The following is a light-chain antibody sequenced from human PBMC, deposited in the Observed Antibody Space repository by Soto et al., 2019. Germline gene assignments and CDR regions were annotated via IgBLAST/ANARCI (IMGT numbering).Light chain of an antibody. CDR1: SSDVGGYNY. CDR3: SSYAGSNNLGV. V-gene: IGLV2-8*01. CDR2: EVS. J-gene: IGLJ1*01. Sequence: QSALTQPPSASGSPGQSVTISCTGTSSDVGGYNYVSWYQQHPGKAPKHMISEVSKRPSGVPDRFSGSKSGNTASLTVSGLQAEDEADYYCSSYAGSNNLGVFGTGTKVTVL.